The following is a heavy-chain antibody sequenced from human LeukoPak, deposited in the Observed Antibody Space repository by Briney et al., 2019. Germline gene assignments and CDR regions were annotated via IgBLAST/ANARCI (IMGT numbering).Heavy chain of an antibody. D-gene: IGHD3-3*01. CDR2: INHNGNVN. J-gene: IGHJ4*02. CDR3: AREPEGVALDY. Sequence: GGSLRLSCAASGFTFSSYWMNWARQAPGKGLEWVASINHNGNVNYYVDSVKGRFTISRDNSKNTLYLQMNSLRAEDTAVYYCAREPEGVALDYWGQGTLVTVSS. CDR1: GFTFSSYW. V-gene: IGHV3-7*01.